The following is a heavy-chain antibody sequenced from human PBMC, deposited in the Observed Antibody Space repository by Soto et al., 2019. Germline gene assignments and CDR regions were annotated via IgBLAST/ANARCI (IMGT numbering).Heavy chain of an antibody. V-gene: IGHV3-23*01. J-gene: IGHJ4*02. Sequence: GGSLRLSCAASGFTFRSYTMSWVRQAPGKGLEWVSGISGSGGITYYADSVKGRFTISRDNSKNTLYLQMNSLRAEDTAVYYCAKPPITIFGVVIMGSFDYWGQGTLVTVSS. CDR2: ISGSGGIT. CDR3: AKPPITIFGVVIMGSFDY. D-gene: IGHD3-3*01. CDR1: GFTFRSYT.